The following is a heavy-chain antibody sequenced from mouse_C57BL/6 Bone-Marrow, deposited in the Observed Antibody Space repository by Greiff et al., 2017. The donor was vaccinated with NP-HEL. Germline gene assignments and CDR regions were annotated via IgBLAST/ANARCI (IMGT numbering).Heavy chain of an antibody. D-gene: IGHD2-4*01. CDR2: IHPGNSDT. V-gene: IGHV1-5*01. CDR3: LYYDYYRGTWFAY. Sequence: VQLQQSGTVLARPGASVKMSCKTSGYTFTSYWMHWVKQRPGQGLEWIGAIHPGNSDTSYNQKFKGKAKLTADKSASTAYMELSSLTNEDSSVSYCLYYDYYRGTWFAYWDRGTLVTVSA. J-gene: IGHJ3*01. CDR1: GYTFTSYW.